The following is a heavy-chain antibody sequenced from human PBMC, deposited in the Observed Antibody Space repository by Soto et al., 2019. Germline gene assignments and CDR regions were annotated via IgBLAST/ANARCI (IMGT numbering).Heavy chain of an antibody. CDR2: ISSNGGST. CDR1: GFTFSSYA. Sequence: EVQLVESGGGLVQPGGSLRLSCSASGFTFSSYAMHWVRQAPGKGLEYVSAISSNGGSTYYADSVKGRFTISRDNSKNTLYLQMSSLRAEDTAVYYCVNGLFSASYLGWFDPWGQGTLVTVSS. D-gene: IGHD1-26*01. V-gene: IGHV3-64D*08. CDR3: VNGLFSASYLGWFDP. J-gene: IGHJ5*02.